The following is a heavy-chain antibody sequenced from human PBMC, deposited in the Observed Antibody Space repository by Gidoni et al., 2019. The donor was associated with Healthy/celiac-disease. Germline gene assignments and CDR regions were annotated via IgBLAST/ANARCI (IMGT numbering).Heavy chain of an antibody. CDR1: GFTVSSNY. J-gene: IGHJ2*01. CDR2: IYSGGST. D-gene: IGHD1-26*01. V-gene: IGHV3-53*01. CDR3: ARSWEQLIEPNWYFDL. Sequence: EVQLVESGGGLIQLGGSLRLSCAATGFTVSSNYMSWVRQAPGKGLEWVSVIYSGGSTYYADSVKGRFTISRDNSKNTLYLQMNSLRAEDTAVYYCARSWEQLIEPNWYFDLWGRGTLVTVSS.